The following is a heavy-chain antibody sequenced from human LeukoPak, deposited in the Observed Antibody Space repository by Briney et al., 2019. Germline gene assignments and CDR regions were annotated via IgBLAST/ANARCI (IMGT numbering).Heavy chain of an antibody. CDR2: IRYDGSNK. CDR1: GFTFSSYG. J-gene: IGHJ4*02. V-gene: IGHV3-30*02. D-gene: IGHD3/OR15-3a*01. CDR3: AKDRFGEDWTYYFDY. Sequence: GGSLRLSCAASGFTFSSYGMHWVRQAPGKGLEWVAFIRYDGSNKYYADSVKGRFTISRDNSKNTLYLQMNSLRAEDTAVYYCAKDRFGEDWTYYFDYWGQGTLVIVSS.